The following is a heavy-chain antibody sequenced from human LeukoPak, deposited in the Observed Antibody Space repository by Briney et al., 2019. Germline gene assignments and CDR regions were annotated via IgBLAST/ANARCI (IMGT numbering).Heavy chain of an antibody. CDR3: NIVVVPAPEGFIAILNDAFDI. D-gene: IGHD2-2*01. J-gene: IGHJ3*02. CDR2: INPNSGGT. Sequence: GASVKVSCKASGYTFNSYGISWVRQVPGQGLEWMGWINPNSGGTNYAQKFQGRVTMTRDTSISTAYMELSRLRSDDTAVYYCNIVVVPAPEGFIAILNDAFDIWGQGTMVTVSS. CDR1: GYTFNSYG. V-gene: IGHV1-2*02.